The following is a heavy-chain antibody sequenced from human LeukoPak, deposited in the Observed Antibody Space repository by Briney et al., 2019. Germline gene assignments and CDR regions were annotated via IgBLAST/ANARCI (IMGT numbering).Heavy chain of an antibody. V-gene: IGHV1-3*01. CDR3: ARSDNPTDPYGMDV. CDR2: INAGNGNT. Sequence: GASVKVSCKASGYTFTSYAMHWVRQAPGQRLEWMGWINAGNGNTKYSQKFQGRVTITRDTSASTAYMELSSLRSEDTAVYYCARSDNPTDPYGMDVWGQGTTVTVSS. D-gene: IGHD3-22*01. J-gene: IGHJ6*02. CDR1: GYTFTSYA.